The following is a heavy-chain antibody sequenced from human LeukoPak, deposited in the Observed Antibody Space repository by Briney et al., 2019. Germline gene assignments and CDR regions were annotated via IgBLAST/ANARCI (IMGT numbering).Heavy chain of an antibody. V-gene: IGHV4-39*01. CDR3: ATWRTAKTGFDY. J-gene: IGHJ4*02. CDR2: IYYSGST. D-gene: IGHD1-1*01. Sequence: KSSETLSLTCFVSGDSISSSSYYWGWIRQPPGKGLEWIGNIYYSGSTYYNPSLKSRLTISVDTSRNQFSLKLSSVTAADTAVYYCATWRTAKTGFDYWGQGTLVTVSS. CDR1: GDSISSSSYY.